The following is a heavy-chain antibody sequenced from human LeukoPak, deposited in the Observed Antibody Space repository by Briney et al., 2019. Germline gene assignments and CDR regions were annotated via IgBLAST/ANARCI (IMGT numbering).Heavy chain of an antibody. CDR3: AREEAYYGSGSPLYYYYGMDV. CDR1: GGTFSSYA. Sequence: GASVKVSCKASGGTFSSYATSWVRQAPGQGLEWMGGIIPIFGTANYAQKFQGRVTITADESTSTAYMELSSLRSEDTAVYYCAREEAYYGSGSPLYYYYGMDVWGQGTTVTVSS. V-gene: IGHV1-69*13. D-gene: IGHD3-10*01. J-gene: IGHJ6*02. CDR2: IIPIFGTA.